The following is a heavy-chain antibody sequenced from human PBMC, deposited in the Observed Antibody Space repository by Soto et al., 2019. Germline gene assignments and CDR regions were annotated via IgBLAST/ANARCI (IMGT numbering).Heavy chain of an antibody. J-gene: IGHJ4*02. CDR1: GFTFSRYG. Sequence: GGSLRVSWAASGFTFSRYGMHWVRQAPGKGLEWVAVISYDGSNKYYADSVKGRFTISRDNSKNTLYLQMNSLRAEDTAVYYCAKEIGPSRFMVPYYFVYSGPAPLASV. CDR2: ISYDGSNK. D-gene: IGHD3-10*01. V-gene: IGHV3-30*18. CDR3: AKEIGPSRFMVPYYFVY.